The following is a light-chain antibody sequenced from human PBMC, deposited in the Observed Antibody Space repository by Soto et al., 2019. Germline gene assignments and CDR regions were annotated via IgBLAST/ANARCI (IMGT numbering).Light chain of an antibody. CDR2: DAS. V-gene: IGKV3-11*01. J-gene: IGKJ4*01. CDR3: QQRKNSPPT. CDR1: QSVNIS. Sequence: DIVLTQSPATLSLSPGERATLTCRASQSVNISLDWYQQTPGEAPKLLISDASTRATGIPARFSGSGSGTDFTLTISSLETEDFAVYYCQQRKNSPPTFGGGTKVEIK.